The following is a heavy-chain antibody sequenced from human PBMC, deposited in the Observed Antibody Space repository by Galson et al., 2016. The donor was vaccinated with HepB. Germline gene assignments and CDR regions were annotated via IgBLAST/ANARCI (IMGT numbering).Heavy chain of an antibody. CDR3: AKELGILVGASTY. CDR1: GFTFSSSA. D-gene: IGHD1-26*01. Sequence: SLRLSCAASGFTFSSSAMARVRQAPRKRLEWVSTIDDGGSSTYYADSVEGRFTISRDNSRNTLYLQMDSLRADDTAVYYCAKELGILVGASTYWGQGTLVTVSS. V-gene: IGHV3-23*01. CDR2: IDDGGSST. J-gene: IGHJ4*02.